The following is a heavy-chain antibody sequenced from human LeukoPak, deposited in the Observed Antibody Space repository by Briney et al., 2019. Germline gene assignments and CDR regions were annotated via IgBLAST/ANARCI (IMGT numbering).Heavy chain of an antibody. Sequence: SETLSLTCTVSGGSISSYYWSWIRQPPGKGLEWIGYIYYSGSTNYNPSLKSRVTISVDTSKNQFSLKLSSVTAADTAAYYCARDSSFIAAAGTGLDYWGQGTLVTVSS. J-gene: IGHJ4*02. V-gene: IGHV4-59*01. D-gene: IGHD6-13*01. CDR3: ARDSSFIAAAGTGLDY. CDR2: IYYSGST. CDR1: GGSISSYY.